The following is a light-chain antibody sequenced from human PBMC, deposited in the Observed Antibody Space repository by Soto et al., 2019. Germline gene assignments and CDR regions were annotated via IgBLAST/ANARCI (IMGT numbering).Light chain of an antibody. V-gene: IGKV3-20*01. CDR1: QSVSGTY. Sequence: EIVLTQSPGTLSLSPGERATLSCRASQSVSGTYLAWYQQKPGQTPRLLIYGASSRAIGIPDRFSGSGSGTDFTLTISRLEPEDFAVYYCQQYGSSPPYTFGQGTKLEIK. CDR2: GAS. J-gene: IGKJ2*01. CDR3: QQYGSSPPYT.